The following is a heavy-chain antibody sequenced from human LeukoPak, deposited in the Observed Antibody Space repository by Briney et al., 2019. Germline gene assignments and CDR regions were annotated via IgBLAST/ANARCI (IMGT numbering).Heavy chain of an antibody. D-gene: IGHD3-10*01. CDR1: GFTFSSYA. J-gene: IGHJ4*02. CDR3: AKSPPPMVRGVKNYFDY. CDR2: ISGSGGST. Sequence: GGSLRLSCAASGFTFSSYAMSWVRQALGKGLEWVSAISGSGGSTYYADSVKGRFTISRDNSKNTLYLQMNSLRAEDTAVYYCAKSPPPMVRGVKNYFDYWGQGTLVTVSS. V-gene: IGHV3-23*01.